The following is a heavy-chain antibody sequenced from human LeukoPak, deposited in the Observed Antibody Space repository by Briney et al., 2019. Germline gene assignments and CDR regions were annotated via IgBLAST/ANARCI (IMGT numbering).Heavy chain of an antibody. CDR2: IYGGGST. Sequence: PGGSLRLSCAASGFTVSSNYMSWVRQAPGKGLEWVSVIYGGGSTYYADSVKGRFTISRDNSKNTLYLQMNSLRAEDTAVYYCARDLTGSYYFDYWGQGTLVTVSS. V-gene: IGHV3-53*01. CDR1: GFTVSSNY. D-gene: IGHD1-26*01. J-gene: IGHJ4*02. CDR3: ARDLTGSYYFDY.